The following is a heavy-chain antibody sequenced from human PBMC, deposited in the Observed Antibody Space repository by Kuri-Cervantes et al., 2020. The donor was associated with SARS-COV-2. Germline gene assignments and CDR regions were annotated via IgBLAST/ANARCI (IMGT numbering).Heavy chain of an antibody. J-gene: IGHJ4*02. CDR1: GFTFSSYS. CDR3: ARAYGDYVFREGLDS. CDR2: ISSSSSTI. Sequence: GESLKISCAASGFTFSSYSMNWVRQAPGEGLEWVSYISSSSSTIYYADSVKGRFTISRDNAKNSLYLQMNSLRVEDTALYYCARAYGDYVFREGLDSWGQGTLVTVSS. V-gene: IGHV3-48*04. D-gene: IGHD4-17*01.